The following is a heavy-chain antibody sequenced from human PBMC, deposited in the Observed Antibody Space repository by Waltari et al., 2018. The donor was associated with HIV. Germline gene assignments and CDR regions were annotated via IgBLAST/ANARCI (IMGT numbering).Heavy chain of an antibody. J-gene: IGHJ1*01. CDR3: GKGEAGMVSEYFQH. D-gene: IGHD5-18*01. V-gene: IGHV1-69*18. Sequence: QVQLVQSGAEVKKPGSSVKVSCKSSSGTFSRYAISWVRQAPGQGLGWMGMILPIFGTPNHAQKFPGRVTITADETSSTAYMGLSRPRTEKTAVYYCGKGEAGMVSEYFQHRGQGTLVTVSS. CDR1: SGTFSRYA. CDR2: ILPIFGTP.